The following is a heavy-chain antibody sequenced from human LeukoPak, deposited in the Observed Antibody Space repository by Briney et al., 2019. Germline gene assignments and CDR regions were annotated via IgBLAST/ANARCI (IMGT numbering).Heavy chain of an antibody. CDR3: ARSSGGDATFDY. CDR2: IYHSGST. Sequence: SETLSLTCTVSGYSISSGYYWGWIRQPPGKGLEWIGSIYHSGSTYYNPSLKSRVTISVDTSKNQFSLNLRSVTAADTAVYYCARSSGGDATFDYWGQGTLVTVSS. CDR1: GYSISSGYY. J-gene: IGHJ4*02. D-gene: IGHD4-17*01. V-gene: IGHV4-38-2*02.